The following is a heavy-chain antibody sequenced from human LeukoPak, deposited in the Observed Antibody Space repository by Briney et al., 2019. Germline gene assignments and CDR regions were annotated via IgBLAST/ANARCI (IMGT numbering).Heavy chain of an antibody. J-gene: IGHJ4*02. CDR3: ARDRGYSGYDWYY. Sequence: GGSLRLSCAASGFTFSSYALSWVRQAPGKGLEWVSAISGSGGSTYYADSVKGRFTISRDNSKNTLYLQMNSLRAEDTAVYYCARDRGYSGYDWYYWGQGTLVTVSS. V-gene: IGHV3-23*01. D-gene: IGHD5-12*01. CDR2: ISGSGGST. CDR1: GFTFSSYA.